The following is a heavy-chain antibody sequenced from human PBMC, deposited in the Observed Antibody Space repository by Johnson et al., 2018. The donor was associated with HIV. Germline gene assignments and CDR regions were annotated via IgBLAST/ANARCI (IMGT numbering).Heavy chain of an antibody. CDR2: ISGSGGTT. V-gene: IGHV3-23*04. J-gene: IGHJ3*02. Sequence: VQLVESGGGLVQPGGSLRLSCAASGFTFDDYGMSWVRQAPGKGLEWVSAISGSGGTTYYADSVKGRFTISRDNSKNTLYLQMNSLRAEDTAVYYCARESGHAFDIWGQGTVVTVSS. CDR1: GFTFDDYG. D-gene: IGHD3-3*01. CDR3: ARESGHAFDI.